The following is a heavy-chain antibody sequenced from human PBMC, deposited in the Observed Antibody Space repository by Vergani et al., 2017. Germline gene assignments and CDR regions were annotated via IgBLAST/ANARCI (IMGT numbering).Heavy chain of an antibody. J-gene: IGHJ4*02. V-gene: IGHV3-30*03. CDR2: ISYDGSNK. D-gene: IGHD5-18*01. Sequence: QVQLVESGGGVVQPGRSLRLSCAASGFTFSSYGMHWVRQAPGKGLEWVAVISYDGSNKYYADSVKGRFTISRDNSKNTLYLQMNSLRAEDTAVYYCARDLEGDTAMAERYFDYWGQGTLVTVSS. CDR1: GFTFSSYG. CDR3: ARDLEGDTAMAERYFDY.